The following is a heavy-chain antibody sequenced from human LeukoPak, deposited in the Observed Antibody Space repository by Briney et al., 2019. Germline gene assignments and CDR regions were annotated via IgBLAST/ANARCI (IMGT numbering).Heavy chain of an antibody. Sequence: SVKVSCKASGGTFSSYAISWVRQAPGQGLEWMGRIIPILGIANYAQKFQGRVTITADKSTSTAYMELSSLRSEDTAVYYCARAIYGSGSEPLDYWGQGTLVTVSS. CDR3: ARAIYGSGSEPLDY. V-gene: IGHV1-69*04. CDR2: IIPILGIA. J-gene: IGHJ4*02. D-gene: IGHD3-10*01. CDR1: GGTFSSYA.